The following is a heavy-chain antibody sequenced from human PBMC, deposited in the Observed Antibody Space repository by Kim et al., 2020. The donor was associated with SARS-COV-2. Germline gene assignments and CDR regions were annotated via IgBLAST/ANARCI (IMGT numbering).Heavy chain of an antibody. CDR3: AKDRGEYGSGSYPRD. Sequence: DSVKGRFTNARDNSKNTLYLKMNSLRAEDTAVYYCAKDRGEYGSGSYPRDWGQGTLVTVSS. D-gene: IGHD3-10*01. V-gene: IGHV3-33*06. J-gene: IGHJ4*02.